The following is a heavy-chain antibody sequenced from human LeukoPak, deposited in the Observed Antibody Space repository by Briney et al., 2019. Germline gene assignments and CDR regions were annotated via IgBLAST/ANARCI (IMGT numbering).Heavy chain of an antibody. D-gene: IGHD2-15*01. V-gene: IGHV5-51*01. CDR3: ARRYCSGGVCTSGYDI. Sequence: GESLKISCKGSGYSFTSYWIGWVRQMPGKGLEWMGIIYPGDSDTRYSPSFQGQVTISADKSISTAYLQWSSLRASDTAIYYCARRYCSGGVCTSGYDIWGPGTMVTVSS. CDR2: IYPGDSDT. CDR1: GYSFTSYW. J-gene: IGHJ3*02.